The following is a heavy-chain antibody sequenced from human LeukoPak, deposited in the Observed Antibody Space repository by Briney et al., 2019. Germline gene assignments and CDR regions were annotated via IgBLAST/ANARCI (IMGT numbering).Heavy chain of an antibody. CDR3: AREDRSIWTYFDY. D-gene: IGHD1-1*01. V-gene: IGHV1-46*01. J-gene: IGHJ4*02. CDR2: INPSGGST. Sequence: GASVTVSCTASGYTFTSYYMHWVRQAPGQGLEWMGIINPSGGSTSYAQKFQGRVTMTRDTSTSTVYMELSSLRSEDTAVYYCAREDRSIWTYFDYRGQGTLVTVSS. CDR1: GYTFTSYY.